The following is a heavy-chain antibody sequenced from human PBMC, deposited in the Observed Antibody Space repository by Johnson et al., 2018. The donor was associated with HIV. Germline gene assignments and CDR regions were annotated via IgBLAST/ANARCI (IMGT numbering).Heavy chain of an antibody. J-gene: IGHJ3*02. CDR2: IWFDGSNK. D-gene: IGHD6-13*01. CDR3: AKSGERSSWFGLGAFDS. CDR1: GFTFSNYG. V-gene: IGHV3-33*06. Sequence: QVQLVESGGGVVQPGRSLRLSCAASGFTFSNYGMHWVRQAPGKGLEWVAVIWFDGSNKYYADSVKGRFTISRDNSRNTLYLQMNSLRGEDTAVYYCAKSGERSSWFGLGAFDSWGQGTMVTVSS.